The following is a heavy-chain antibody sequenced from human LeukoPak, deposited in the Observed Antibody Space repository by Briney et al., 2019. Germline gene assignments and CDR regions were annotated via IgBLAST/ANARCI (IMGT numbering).Heavy chain of an antibody. J-gene: IGHJ4*02. V-gene: IGHV3-48*02. CDR3: ARDFPDNALFDL. Sequence: PGGSLRLSCEVSGFTFTDFSMHWVRQAPGKGLEWVSSITSTSRTIFYADSVEGRFTISRDNAKNTVSLEMNSLRNEDAAIYYCARDFPDNALFDLWGQGTLVSVSS. D-gene: IGHD2-8*01. CDR2: ITSTSRTI. CDR1: GFTFTDFS.